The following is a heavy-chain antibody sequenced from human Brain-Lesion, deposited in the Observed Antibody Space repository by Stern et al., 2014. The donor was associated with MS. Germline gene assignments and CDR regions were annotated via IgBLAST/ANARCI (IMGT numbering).Heavy chain of an antibody. V-gene: IGHV3-33*01. CDR2: AWYDGSTA. D-gene: IGHD5-24*01. Sequence: VHLVESGGGVVQPGTSLRLSCAASGFTFSSYGIHWVRQAPGKGLEWVALAWYDGSTAYYTNSVKGRFTISRDNSKNTLSLQMNSLTAEDTAVYYCARGHIPYAYNYLFDYWGQGTLVTVSS. CDR3: ARGHIPYAYNYLFDY. CDR1: GFTFSSYG. J-gene: IGHJ4*02.